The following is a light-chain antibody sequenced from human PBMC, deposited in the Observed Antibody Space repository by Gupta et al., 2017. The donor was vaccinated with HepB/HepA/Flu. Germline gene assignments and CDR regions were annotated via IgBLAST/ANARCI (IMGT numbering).Light chain of an antibody. CDR2: AAS. Sequence: DIQMTQSPSSLSASVGDRVTIACRASQSISSYLNWYQQKPGKAPELLIYAASGLQSGVPSRFSGSGSGTDFTLTISRLQPEDFATYYCQPSDNTPRTFGQGTKVEIK. CDR3: QPSDNTPRT. J-gene: IGKJ1*01. CDR1: QSISSY. V-gene: IGKV1-39*01.